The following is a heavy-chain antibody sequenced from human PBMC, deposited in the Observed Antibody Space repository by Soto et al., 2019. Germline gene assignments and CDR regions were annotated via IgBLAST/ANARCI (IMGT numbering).Heavy chain of an antibody. D-gene: IGHD1-1*01. CDR2: IYWDDDK. J-gene: IGHJ5*02. Sequence: QITLKESGPTLVKPTQTLTLTCTFSGFSLSSSGVGVGWIRQPPGKALEWLALIYWDDDKRYSPSLKSRLTITKDTSKNQVVLTMTNMDPVDTATYYCAHKSALRNGERSRGHWLDPWGQGTLVTVSS. CDR1: GFSLSSSGVG. V-gene: IGHV2-5*02. CDR3: AHKSALRNGERSRGHWLDP.